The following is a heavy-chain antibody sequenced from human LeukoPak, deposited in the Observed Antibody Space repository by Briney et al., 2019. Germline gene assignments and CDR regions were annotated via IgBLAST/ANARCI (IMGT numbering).Heavy chain of an antibody. J-gene: IGHJ4*02. CDR1: GYSFTSYW. CDR2: IYPGDSDT. CDR3: ARRITIFGVAPHRYFDY. Sequence: PGESLKISCKGSGYSFTSYWIGWVRQLPGKGLEWMGIIYPGDSDTRYSPSFQGQVTISADKSISTAYLQWSSLKASDTAMYYCARRITIFGVAPHRYFDYWGQGTLVTVSS. V-gene: IGHV5-51*01. D-gene: IGHD3-3*01.